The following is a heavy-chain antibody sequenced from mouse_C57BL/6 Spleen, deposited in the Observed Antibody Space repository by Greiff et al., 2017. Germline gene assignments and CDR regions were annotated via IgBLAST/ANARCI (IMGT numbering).Heavy chain of an antibody. V-gene: IGHV1-82*01. CDR2: IYPGDGDT. Sequence: VKLMESGPELVKPGASVKISCKASGYAFSSSWMNWVKQRPGKGLEWIGRIYPGDGDTNYNGKFKGKATLTADKSSSTAYMQLSSLTSEDSAVYFCARSYGSSYYWYFDVWGTGTTVTVSS. J-gene: IGHJ1*03. D-gene: IGHD1-1*01. CDR1: GYAFSSSW. CDR3: ARSYGSSYYWYFDV.